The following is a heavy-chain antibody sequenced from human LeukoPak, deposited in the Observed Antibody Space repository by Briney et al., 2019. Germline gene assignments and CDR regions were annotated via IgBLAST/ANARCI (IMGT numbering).Heavy chain of an antibody. CDR2: IKQDGSEK. CDR3: ARIVVSSDAFDI. CDR1: GFTFSNYW. D-gene: IGHD2-15*01. Sequence: GGSLRLSCAASGFTFSNYWMTWVRQAPGKGLEWVANIKQDGSEKYYVDSVKGRFTISRDNGKKLMYLQMNSLRAEDTAVYYCARIVVSSDAFDIWGQGTMVTVSS. J-gene: IGHJ3*02. V-gene: IGHV3-7*01.